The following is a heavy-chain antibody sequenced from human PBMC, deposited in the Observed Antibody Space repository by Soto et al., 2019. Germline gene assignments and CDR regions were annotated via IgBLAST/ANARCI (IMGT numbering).Heavy chain of an antibody. CDR1: GGSISSYY. CDR2: IYYSGST. Sequence: ETLSLTCTVSGGSISSYYWSWIRQPPGKGLEWIGYIYYSGSTNYNPSLKSRVTISVDTSKNQFSLKLSSVTAADTAVYYCARSRTTVTPSGFQHWGQGTLVTVSS. J-gene: IGHJ1*01. V-gene: IGHV4-59*01. D-gene: IGHD4-17*01. CDR3: ARSRTTVTPSGFQH.